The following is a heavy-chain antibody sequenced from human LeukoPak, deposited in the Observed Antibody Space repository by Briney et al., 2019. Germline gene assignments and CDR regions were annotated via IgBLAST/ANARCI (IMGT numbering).Heavy chain of an antibody. CDR2: INHSGST. D-gene: IGHD3-22*01. CDR1: GGSLSGYY. J-gene: IGHJ5*02. CDR3: ARGSGRDDSSGYYH. Sequence: SETLSLTCAVYGGSLSGYYWSWIRQPPGKGLEWIGKINHSGSTNYNPSLKSRVTISVDTSKNQFSLKLSSVTAADTAVYYCARGSGRDDSSGYYHWGQGTLVTVSS. V-gene: IGHV4-34*01.